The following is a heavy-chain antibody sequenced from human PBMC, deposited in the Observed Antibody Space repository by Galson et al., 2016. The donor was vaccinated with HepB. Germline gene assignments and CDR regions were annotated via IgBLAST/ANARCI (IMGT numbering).Heavy chain of an antibody. Sequence: SETLSLTCTVYGGSFSDHYWSWIRQPPGKGLEWIGEINHSGSTNYNPSLKSRVTISLDMSKNQLSLNLTSVTTADTAVYYCARQTRYNWNYVDYWGPGTVVTVSS. J-gene: IGHJ4*02. V-gene: IGHV4-34*01. CDR2: INHSGST. CDR3: ARQTRYNWNYVDY. CDR1: GGSFSDHY. D-gene: IGHD1-7*01.